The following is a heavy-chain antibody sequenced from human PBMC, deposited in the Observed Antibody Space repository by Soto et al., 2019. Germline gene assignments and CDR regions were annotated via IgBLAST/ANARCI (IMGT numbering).Heavy chain of an antibody. Sequence: PSETLSLTCTVSGCSISSYYWSWIRQPPGKGLEWIGYIYYSGSTNYNPSLKSRVTISVDTSKNQFSLKLSSVTAADKAVYYCARRYGDYFDYWGQGTLVTLS. CDR3: ARRYGDYFDY. CDR2: IYYSGST. V-gene: IGHV4-59*08. J-gene: IGHJ4*02. CDR1: GCSISSYY. D-gene: IGHD4-17*01.